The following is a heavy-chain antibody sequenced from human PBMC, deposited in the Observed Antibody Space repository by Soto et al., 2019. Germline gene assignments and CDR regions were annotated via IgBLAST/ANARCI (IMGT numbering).Heavy chain of an antibody. V-gene: IGHV4-31*03. CDR2: IYYSGST. D-gene: IGHD1-26*01. Sequence: QVQLQESGPGLVKPSQTLSLTCTVSGGSISSGGYYWSWIRQHPGKGLEWIGYIYYSGSTYYNPCLKNRVTRSVDRSKNQFSLKLRSVTAADTAVYYCARGGELLLVYWGQGTLVTVSS. CDR3: ARGGELLLVY. J-gene: IGHJ4*02. CDR1: GGSISSGGYY.